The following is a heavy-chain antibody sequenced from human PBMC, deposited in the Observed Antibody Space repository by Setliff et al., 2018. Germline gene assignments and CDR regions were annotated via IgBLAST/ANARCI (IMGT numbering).Heavy chain of an antibody. CDR3: ARSQWLVRIDY. J-gene: IGHJ4*02. Sequence: SVKVSCKASGGTFSSYAISWVRQAPGQGLEWMGGIIPILGIANYAQKFQGRVTMTTDTSTSTAYMELRSLRSDDTAVYYCARSQWLVRIDYWGQGTLVTVSS. CDR2: IIPILGIA. V-gene: IGHV1-69*10. D-gene: IGHD6-19*01. CDR1: GGTFSSYA.